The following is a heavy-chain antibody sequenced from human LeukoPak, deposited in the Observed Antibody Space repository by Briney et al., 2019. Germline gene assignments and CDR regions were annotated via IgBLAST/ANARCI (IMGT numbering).Heavy chain of an antibody. V-gene: IGHV3-23*01. CDR1: GFTFSSYA. Sequence: PGGSLRLSCAASGFTFSSYAKSWVRQAPGKGLEWVSSITISGSTYYADSVKGRFTISRDNSKNTLYLQMNSLRAEGTAVYYCAKVPFASGWYPDYWGQGTLVTVSS. CDR2: ITISGST. CDR3: AKVPFASGWYPDY. J-gene: IGHJ4*02. D-gene: IGHD6-19*01.